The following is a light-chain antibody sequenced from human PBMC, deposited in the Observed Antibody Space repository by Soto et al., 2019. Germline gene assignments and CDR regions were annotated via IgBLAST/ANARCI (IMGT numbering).Light chain of an antibody. V-gene: IGKV3-11*01. CDR2: DAS. J-gene: IGKJ4*01. CDR1: QSLSKY. Sequence: EIVLTQSPATLSLSPGERATLACRASQSLSKYLALYQQKPGQAPRLLIYDASNRATGIPARFSGSWSGTDFTLTISSLEPDDFAVYYCQQRSICRGTFGGGTKVEI. CDR3: QQRSICRGT.